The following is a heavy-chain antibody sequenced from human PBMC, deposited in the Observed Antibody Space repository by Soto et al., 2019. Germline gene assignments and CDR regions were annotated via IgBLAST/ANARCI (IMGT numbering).Heavy chain of an antibody. D-gene: IGHD6-13*01. CDR1: GGSISPYY. CDR2: VYYSGNT. Sequence: SETLSLTCTVYGGSISPYYWSWIRQPPGKGLEWIGYVYYSGNTNYNPSLESRVTISVDTSRNRFSLNLTSATAADTAVYYCARKGAAASYAHYYMDVWGRGTAVTVSS. CDR3: ARKGAAASYAHYYMDV. V-gene: IGHV4-59*01. J-gene: IGHJ6*03.